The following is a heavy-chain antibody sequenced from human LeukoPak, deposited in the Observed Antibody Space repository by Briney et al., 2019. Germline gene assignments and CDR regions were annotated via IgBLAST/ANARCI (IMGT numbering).Heavy chain of an antibody. J-gene: IGHJ4*02. D-gene: IGHD6-13*01. Sequence: GGSLRLSCAASGFTFSSYSMNWVRQAPGKGLEWVSFISSSSSYIYYADSVKGRFTISRDNAKNSLYLQMNSLRAEDTAVYYCARDLTGYSSSWLQYYFDYWGQGTLVTVSS. CDR2: ISSSSSYI. V-gene: IGHV3-21*01. CDR1: GFTFSSYS. CDR3: ARDLTGYSSSWLQYYFDY.